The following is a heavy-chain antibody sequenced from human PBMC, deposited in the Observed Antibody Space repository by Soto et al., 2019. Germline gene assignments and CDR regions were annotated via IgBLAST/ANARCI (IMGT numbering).Heavy chain of an antibody. CDR2: IYHSGST. CDR1: CYSISSGYY. CDR3: ARSYGSGSWGGYYYYGMDV. V-gene: IGHV4-38-2*01. J-gene: IGHJ6*02. D-gene: IGHD3-10*01. Sequence: SETLSLTCAVSCYSISSGYYWGWIRQPPGKGLEWIGSIYHSGSTYYNPSLKSRVTISVDTSKNQFSLKLSSVTAADTAVYYCARSYGSGSWGGYYYYGMDVWGQGATVTVS.